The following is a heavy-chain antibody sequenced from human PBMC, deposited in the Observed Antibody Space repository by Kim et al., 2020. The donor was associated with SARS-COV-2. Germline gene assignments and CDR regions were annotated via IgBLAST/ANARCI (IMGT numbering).Heavy chain of an antibody. V-gene: IGHV4-4*08. Sequence: SETLSLTCSVSGVSTSQSHWSWIRQAPGKGLEWIGYLNPAGATNYNPSLWSRVSISADTSNNQVSLRVTSVTGADTAVYYCARHFGDSSDFYNFDYWGQGALVTVSS. CDR3: ARHFGDSSDFYNFDY. CDR1: GVSTSQSH. J-gene: IGHJ4*02. D-gene: IGHD2-21*01. CDR2: LNPAGAT.